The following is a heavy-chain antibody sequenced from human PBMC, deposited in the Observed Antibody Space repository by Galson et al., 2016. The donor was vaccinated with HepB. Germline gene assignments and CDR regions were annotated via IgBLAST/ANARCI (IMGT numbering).Heavy chain of an antibody. D-gene: IGHD3-3*01. CDR3: AKALDYDLWSAFDY. CDR2: IRASGGST. Sequence: SLRLSCAASGFTFSDYSMNWVRQAPGKGPEWFSGIRASGGSTYYADSVKGRFTISRDNSKNTLYLQMNSLRAEDTAEYYCAKALDYDLWSAFDYWGQGALVTVSS. V-gene: IGHV3-23*01. CDR1: GFTFSDYS. J-gene: IGHJ4*02.